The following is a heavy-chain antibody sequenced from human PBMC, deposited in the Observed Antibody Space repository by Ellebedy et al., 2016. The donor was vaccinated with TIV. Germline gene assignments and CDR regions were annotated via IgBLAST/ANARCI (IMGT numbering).Heavy chain of an antibody. CDR2: INPNSGGT. CDR1: GYTFTGYH. D-gene: IGHD3-22*01. CDR3: ARDKRCWLSPRCYGMDV. Sequence: ASVKVSCRASGYTFTGYHMHWVRQAPGQGLEWMGWINPNSGGTNYAQKFQGRVTMTRDTSTSTVYMELSSLRSEDTAVYYCARDKRCWLSPRCYGMDVWGQGTTVTVSS. J-gene: IGHJ6*02. V-gene: IGHV1-2*02.